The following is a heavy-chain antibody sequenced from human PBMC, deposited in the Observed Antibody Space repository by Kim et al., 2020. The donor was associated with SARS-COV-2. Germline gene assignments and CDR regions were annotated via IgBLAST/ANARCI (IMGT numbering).Heavy chain of an antibody. Sequence: SVTVSCKASGGTFSNYAISWVRQAPGQGLEWMGGIIPIFGTANYAQKFRGRVTITADESTSTVYMDLSSLRSEDTAVYYCAKVQLNDYGDYYDAFDIWGQGTMVTVS. V-gene: IGHV1-69*13. D-gene: IGHD4-17*01. CDR1: GGTFSNYA. CDR2: IIPIFGTA. J-gene: IGHJ3*02. CDR3: AKVQLNDYGDYYDAFDI.